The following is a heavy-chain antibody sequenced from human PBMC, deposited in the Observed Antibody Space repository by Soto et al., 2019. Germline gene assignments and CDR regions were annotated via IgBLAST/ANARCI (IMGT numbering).Heavy chain of an antibody. CDR2: LIDNGGST. D-gene: IGHD4-17*01. Sequence: EVQLLESGGGLVQPGGSLRLSCAASGFTFSAYAMSWVRQAPGKVLEYVSSLIDNGGSTYYAASVRGRFTISRDNSKNTLYLQMNSLRVEDTAVYYCARTTVTKSRDYWGQGTLVTVSS. V-gene: IGHV3-23*01. CDR3: ARTTVTKSRDY. J-gene: IGHJ4*02. CDR1: GFTFSAYA.